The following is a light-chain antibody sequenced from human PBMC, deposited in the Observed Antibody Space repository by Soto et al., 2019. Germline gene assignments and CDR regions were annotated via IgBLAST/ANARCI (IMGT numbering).Light chain of an antibody. J-gene: IGKJ1*01. V-gene: IGKV1-9*01. CDR3: QQLNNYPRT. Sequence: DIQLTQSPSFLSASVGDRVTITCRASQGISSYLAWYQQKPGKAPKLLIYVASTLQSGVPSRFSGSGSGTEFTLTISSLQTEDFATYYCQQLNNYPRTFGQGTKVEIK. CDR2: VAS. CDR1: QGISSY.